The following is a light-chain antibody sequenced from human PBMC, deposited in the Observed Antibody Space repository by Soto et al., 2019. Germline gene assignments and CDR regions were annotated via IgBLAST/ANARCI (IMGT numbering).Light chain of an antibody. Sequence: ETLITQSPYTLSVSLGERATLSCRASQSVSSYLAWYQQKPGQAPRLLIYDASNRATGIPARFSGSGSGTDFTLTISSLEPEDFAVYYCQQYGTSPWTFGQGTKVDIK. CDR1: QSVSSY. CDR3: QQYGTSPWT. J-gene: IGKJ1*01. V-gene: IGKV3-11*01. CDR2: DAS.